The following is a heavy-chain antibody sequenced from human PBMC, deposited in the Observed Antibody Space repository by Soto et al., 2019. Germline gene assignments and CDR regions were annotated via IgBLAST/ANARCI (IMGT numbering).Heavy chain of an antibody. CDR2: IWYDGSNK. V-gene: IGHV3-33*01. CDR3: ARNPSAAAGYFDY. D-gene: IGHD6-13*01. CDR1: GFTFSSYG. Sequence: GGSLRLSCAASGFTFSSYGMHWVRQAPGKGLEWVAVIWYDGSNKYYADSVKGRFTISRDNSKNTLYLQMNSLRAEDTAVYYCARNPSAAAGYFDYWGQGTLVTVSS. J-gene: IGHJ4*02.